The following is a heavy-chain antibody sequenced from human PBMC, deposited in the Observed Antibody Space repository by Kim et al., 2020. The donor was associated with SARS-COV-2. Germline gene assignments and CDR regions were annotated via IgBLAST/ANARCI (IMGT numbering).Heavy chain of an antibody. CDR1: GFTFSSYD. CDR3: AKDGDRSSSFDYYYFYYMDV. J-gene: IGHJ6*03. CDR2: ISYDGSNK. D-gene: IGHD6-13*01. Sequence: GGSLRLSCAASGFTFSSYDMHWVRQAPGKGLEWVAVISYDGSNKIYLDSVKGRFTISRDNSKKTLYLQMNSLRPEDTAVYYCAKDGDRSSSFDYYYFYYMDVWGKGTTVTVSS. V-gene: IGHV3-30*18.